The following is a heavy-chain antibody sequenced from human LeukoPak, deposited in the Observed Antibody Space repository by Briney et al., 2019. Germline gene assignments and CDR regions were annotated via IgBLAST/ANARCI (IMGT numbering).Heavy chain of an antibody. V-gene: IGHV3-66*01. Sequence: WGSLRLSCAASGFTVSDNYMSWVRQAPGKGLEWVSVFYSGGSTRYADSVKGRFTISRDNSKNSLYLQLNSLRAEDTAVYFCASSSWSSEYFHYWGQGTLVTVSS. CDR2: FYSGGST. J-gene: IGHJ1*01. CDR3: ASSSWSSEYFHY. CDR1: GFTVSDNY. D-gene: IGHD6-13*01.